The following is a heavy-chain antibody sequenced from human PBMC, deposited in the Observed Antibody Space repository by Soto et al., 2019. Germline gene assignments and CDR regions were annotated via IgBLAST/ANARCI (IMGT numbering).Heavy chain of an antibody. CDR2: IFPGDSDT. Sequence: GESLKISCKGSGYNFHNHWIAWVRQMPGKGLEWMGIIFPGDSDTVYSPSFQGQVTIAVDKSISAAYLQWSGLKASDTAIYYCATQIVLHGVSRYFDYWCQGTLVTVSS. CDR3: ATQIVLHGVSRYFDY. J-gene: IGHJ4*02. D-gene: IGHD4-17*01. V-gene: IGHV5-51*01. CDR1: GYNFHNHW.